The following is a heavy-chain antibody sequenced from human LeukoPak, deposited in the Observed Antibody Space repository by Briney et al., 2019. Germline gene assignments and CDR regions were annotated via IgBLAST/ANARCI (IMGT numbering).Heavy chain of an antibody. D-gene: IGHD6-13*01. V-gene: IGHV3-21*01. CDR2: ISSSSSYI. Sequence: GGSLRLSCAASGFTFSSYSMNWVRQAPGKGLEWVSSISSSSSYIYYADPVKGRFTISRDNAKNTLYLQMNSLRAEDTAVYYCAKAFIAAAVYNWFDPWGQGTLVTVSS. J-gene: IGHJ5*02. CDR3: AKAFIAAAVYNWFDP. CDR1: GFTFSSYS.